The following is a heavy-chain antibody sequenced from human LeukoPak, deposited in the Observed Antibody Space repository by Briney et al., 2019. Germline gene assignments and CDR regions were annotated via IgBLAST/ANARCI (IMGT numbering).Heavy chain of an antibody. Sequence: TGGSLRLSCAASGFIVSSNYMSWVRQAPGKGLEWVSVIYSGGSTYYADSVKGRFTISRDNSKYTVYLQMNSLRAEDTAMYYCARYYYDSSGYPYYFDYWGQGTLVIVSS. V-gene: IGHV3-53*01. CDR1: GFIVSSNY. CDR2: IYSGGST. CDR3: ARYYYDSSGYPYYFDY. D-gene: IGHD3-22*01. J-gene: IGHJ4*02.